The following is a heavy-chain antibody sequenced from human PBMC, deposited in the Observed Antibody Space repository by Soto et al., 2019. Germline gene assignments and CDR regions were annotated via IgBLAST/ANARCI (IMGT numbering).Heavy chain of an antibody. D-gene: IGHD2-15*01. CDR2: LNVGTGNT. CDR3: ARESRDSFLWFDP. J-gene: IGHJ5*02. CDR1: GYIFSKYA. Sequence: QVQLVQSGGEVKKPVASVKVSCKASGYIFSKYAIHWVRQVPGHKLEWMGWLNVGTGNTKYSQKFQGRVTITRDTSATTAYMELHSLTSEDRAVYYCARESRDSFLWFDPWGQGTLVTVSS. V-gene: IGHV1-3*01.